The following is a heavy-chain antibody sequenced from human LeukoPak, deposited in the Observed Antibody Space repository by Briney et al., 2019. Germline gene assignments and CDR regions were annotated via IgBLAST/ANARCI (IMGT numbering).Heavy chain of an antibody. Sequence: GGSLRLSCAASGFTFSSSAVSWVRQAPGKGLEWLSTINGGGGATYYADSVTGRFTISSDTSQNTLYLQMNSLRTEDTAVYYCARGPSIAARYDAFDIWGQGTMVTVSS. D-gene: IGHD6-6*01. V-gene: IGHV3-23*01. J-gene: IGHJ3*02. CDR3: ARGPSIAARYDAFDI. CDR2: INGGGGAT. CDR1: GFTFSSSA.